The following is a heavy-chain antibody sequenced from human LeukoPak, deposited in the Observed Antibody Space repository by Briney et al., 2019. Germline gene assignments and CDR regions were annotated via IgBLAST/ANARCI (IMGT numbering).Heavy chain of an antibody. D-gene: IGHD3-10*01. CDR2: ISSSGDTK. Sequence: GGSLRLSCAASGFTFSSYAMSWVRQAPGKGLEWVSYISSSGDTKYYADSVKGRFTISRDNAKNSLSLQMDSLTAEDTAVYYCARARGSYSFDFWGQGTLVTVSS. V-gene: IGHV3-48*04. J-gene: IGHJ4*02. CDR3: ARARGSYSFDF. CDR1: GFTFSSYA.